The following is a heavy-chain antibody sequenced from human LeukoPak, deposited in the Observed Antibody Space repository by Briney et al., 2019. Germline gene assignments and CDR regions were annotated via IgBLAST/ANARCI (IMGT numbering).Heavy chain of an antibody. V-gene: IGHV3-23*01. CDR2: ISGRGDNT. J-gene: IGHJ6*02. D-gene: IGHD3-3*01. Sequence: GGSLRLSCAASGFTFSNYAMSWVRQAPGKGLEWVSAISGRGDNTYFADSVKGRFTISRDNSKNTLYLQMNSLRAEDTAVYYCAKAMSRFWSAHWGYYYGMDVWGQGTTVTVSS. CDR1: GFTFSNYA. CDR3: AKAMSRFWSAHWGYYYGMDV.